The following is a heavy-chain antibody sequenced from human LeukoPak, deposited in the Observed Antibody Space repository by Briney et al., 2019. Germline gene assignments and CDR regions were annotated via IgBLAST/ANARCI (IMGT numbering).Heavy chain of an antibody. D-gene: IGHD3-3*01. Sequence: SVKVSCKASGCIFSSYTISWVRQAPGQGLEWMGRIIPILGIANYAQKFQGRVTITADKSTSTAYMELSSLRSEDTAVYYCARGLTIFGVVINYMDVWGKGTTVTVSS. CDR3: ARGLTIFGVVINYMDV. CDR2: IIPILGIA. J-gene: IGHJ6*03. V-gene: IGHV1-69*02. CDR1: GCIFSSYT.